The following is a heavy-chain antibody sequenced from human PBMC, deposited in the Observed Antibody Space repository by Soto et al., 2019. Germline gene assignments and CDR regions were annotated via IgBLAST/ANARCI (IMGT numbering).Heavy chain of an antibody. Sequence: PGGSLRLSCAASGFTFDDYGMSWVRQAPGKGLEWVSGINWNGGSTGYADSVKGRFTISRDNAKNSLYLQMNSLRAEDTALYHCARGRYSGYDWGYYYYYMDVWGKGTTVTVSS. V-gene: IGHV3-20*01. D-gene: IGHD5-12*01. CDR2: INWNGGST. J-gene: IGHJ6*03. CDR1: GFTFDDYG. CDR3: ARGRYSGYDWGYYYYYMDV.